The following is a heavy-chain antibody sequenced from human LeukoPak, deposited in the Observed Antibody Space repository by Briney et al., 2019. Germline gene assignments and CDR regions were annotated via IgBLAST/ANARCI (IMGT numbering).Heavy chain of an antibody. V-gene: IGHV4-30-2*01. CDR2: IYHSGST. D-gene: IGHD2-21*02. J-gene: IGHJ4*02. CDR1: GGSISSGGYS. Sequence: PSQTLSLTCAVSGGSISSGGYSWSWIRQPPGKGLEWIGYIYHSGSTYYNPSLKSRVTISVDRSKNQFSLKLSSVTAADTAVYYCARVSGYCGGDCYFDYWGQGTLVTVFS. CDR3: ARVSGYCGGDCYFDY.